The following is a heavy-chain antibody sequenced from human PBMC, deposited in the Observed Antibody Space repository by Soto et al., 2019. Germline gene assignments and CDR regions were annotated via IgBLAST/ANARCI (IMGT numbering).Heavy chain of an antibody. J-gene: IGHJ5*02. CDR2: INPKSGDT. D-gene: IGHD4-17*01. CDR3: ARRHFGVYNWWWLDP. Sequence: QVQLVQSGAEVKKAGASVRVSCKASGYTFTDNNILWLRRAPGQGPEWMGRINPKSGDTKYAQKFQGRVTRTRDTTINTAYTELTGLTSDDTAIYYCARRHFGVYNWWWLDPWGEGTLVTVSS. V-gene: IGHV1-2*02. CDR1: GYTFTDNN.